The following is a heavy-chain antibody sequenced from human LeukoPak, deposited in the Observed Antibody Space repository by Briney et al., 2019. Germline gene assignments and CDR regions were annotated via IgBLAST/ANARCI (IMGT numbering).Heavy chain of an antibody. J-gene: IGHJ4*02. Sequence: PGGSLRLSCAASGFTFSSYAMSWVRQAPGKGLEWVSAISGSGGSTYYADSVRGRFTISRDNSKNTLYLQMNSLRAEDTAVYYCAKDPYTRRDSSGYHYFDYWGQGTLVTVPS. V-gene: IGHV3-23*01. CDR1: GFTFSSYA. D-gene: IGHD3-22*01. CDR3: AKDPYTRRDSSGYHYFDY. CDR2: ISGSGGST.